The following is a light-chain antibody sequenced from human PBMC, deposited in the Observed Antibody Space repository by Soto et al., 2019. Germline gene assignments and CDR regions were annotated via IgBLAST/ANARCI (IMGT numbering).Light chain of an antibody. CDR2: EVT. J-gene: IGLJ2*01. CDR1: SSDVGGYNY. CDR3: SSYAGSNNAV. V-gene: IGLV2-8*01. Sequence: QSVLTQPLSASGSPGQSVTISCTGTSSDVGGYNYVSWYQQHPGKAPKLMIYEVTKRPSGVPDRFSGSKSGNTASLTVSGLQAEDEADYYCSSYAGSNNAVFGGGTKVTVL.